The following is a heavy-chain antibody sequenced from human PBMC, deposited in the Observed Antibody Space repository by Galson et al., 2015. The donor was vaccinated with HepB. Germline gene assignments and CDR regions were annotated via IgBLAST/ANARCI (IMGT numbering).Heavy chain of an antibody. J-gene: IGHJ6*02. CDR2: INAGNGNT. D-gene: IGHD6-19*01. Sequence: SVKVSCKASGYTFTSYAMHWVRQAPGQRLEWMGWINAGNGNTKYSQKFQGRVTITRDTSASTAYMELSSLRSEDTAVYYCARQGIAVAGTEYYGMDVWGQGTTVTVSS. CDR1: GYTFTSYA. CDR3: ARQGIAVAGTEYYGMDV. V-gene: IGHV1-3*01.